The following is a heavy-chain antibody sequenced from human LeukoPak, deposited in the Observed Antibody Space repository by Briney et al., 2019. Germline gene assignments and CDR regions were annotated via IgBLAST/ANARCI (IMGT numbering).Heavy chain of an antibody. V-gene: IGHV4-4*08. CDR3: ARRNDFDI. CDR2: IYSSGST. J-gene: IGHJ3*02. Sequence: SETLSLTCAVSDDSISSYRWSWIRQPPGKGLEWIGYIYSSGSTEYKPSLKSRATISADTSKNQFSLKLTSVTAADTAIYYCARRNDFDIWGQGTMVTVSS. CDR1: DDSISSYR.